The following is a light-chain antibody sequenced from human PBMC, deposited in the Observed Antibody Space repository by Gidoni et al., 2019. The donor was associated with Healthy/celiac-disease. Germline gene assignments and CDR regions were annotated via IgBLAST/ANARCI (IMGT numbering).Light chain of an antibody. CDR1: QSISSW. Sequence: DIQMTQSPSTLSASVGDRVTITCRASQSISSWLAWYQQKPGKAPKLLIYDASNLQSGVPSRFSGSGSGTEFTLTISSLQPDDFATYYCQQYNSYSQWTFGQGTKVEV. J-gene: IGKJ1*01. V-gene: IGKV1-5*01. CDR2: DAS. CDR3: QQYNSYSQWT.